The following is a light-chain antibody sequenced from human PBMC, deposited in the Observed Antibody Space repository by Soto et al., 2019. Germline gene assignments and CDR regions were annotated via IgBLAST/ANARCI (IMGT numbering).Light chain of an antibody. J-gene: IGKJ5*01. CDR3: QQRNNWPS. CDR1: QSVTSY. CDR2: DAS. Sequence: EIVLTQSPATLSLSPWERAALSCRASQSVTSYLAWYQQKPGQAPRLLIYDASNRATGIPAMFSGSGSGTDFTLTISSLEPEDFAVYYCQQRNNWPSFGQGTRLEIK. V-gene: IGKV3-11*01.